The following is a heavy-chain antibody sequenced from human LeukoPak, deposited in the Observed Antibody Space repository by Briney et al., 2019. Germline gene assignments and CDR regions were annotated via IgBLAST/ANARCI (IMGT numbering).Heavy chain of an antibody. D-gene: IGHD3-22*01. CDR3: TRDLHRDYYDTSGYFDY. CDR1: GFTFSDYY. Sequence: GGSLRLSCAASGFTFSDYYMSWIRQAPGKGLEWVSYISSSGSTIYYADSVKGRFTISRDKPKNSLYLQMNSLTAEDTAVYYCTRDLHRDYYDTSGYFDYWGQGTLVTVSS. V-gene: IGHV3-11*01. J-gene: IGHJ4*02. CDR2: ISSSGSTI.